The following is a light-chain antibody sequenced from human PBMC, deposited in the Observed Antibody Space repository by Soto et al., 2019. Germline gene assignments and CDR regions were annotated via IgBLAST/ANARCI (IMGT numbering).Light chain of an antibody. J-gene: IGKJ2*01. CDR3: QQRSDWPFT. CDR2: DAS. V-gene: IGKV3-11*01. Sequence: EIVLTQSPATLSLSPGDRATLSCRASQSVSNYLAWYQQRPGQAPRLLIYDASNRAADFPTRFRGSGSGTDFTLTISSLEPEDSAVYFCQQRSDWPFTFGQGTKLEIK. CDR1: QSVSNY.